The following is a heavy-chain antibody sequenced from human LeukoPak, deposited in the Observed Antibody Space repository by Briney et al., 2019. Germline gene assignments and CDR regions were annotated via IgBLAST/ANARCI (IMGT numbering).Heavy chain of an antibody. J-gene: IGHJ4*02. D-gene: IGHD6-19*01. V-gene: IGHV4-34*01. CDR3: ARGAVAGTGDY. CDR1: GGSFSGYY. CDR2: INHSGST. Sequence: PSETLSLTCAVYGGSFSGYYWSWIRQPPGKGLEWIGEINHSGSTNYNPSLKSRVTISVDTSKNQFSLKLSSVTAADTAVYYCARGAVAGTGDYWGQGTLVTVSS.